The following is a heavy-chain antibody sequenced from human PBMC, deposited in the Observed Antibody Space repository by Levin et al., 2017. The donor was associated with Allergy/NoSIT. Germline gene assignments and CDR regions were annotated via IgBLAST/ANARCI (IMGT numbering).Heavy chain of an antibody. CDR2: INPSGGST. D-gene: IGHD3-3*01. CDR3: ARGESVLRFLEWLLHFDY. CDR1: GYTFTSYY. J-gene: IGHJ4*02. Sequence: ASVKVSCKASGYTFTSYYMHWVRQAPGQGLEWMGIINPSGGSTSYAQKFQGRVTMTRDTSTSTVYMELSSLRSEDTAVYYCARGESVLRFLEWLLHFDYWGQGTLVTVSS. V-gene: IGHV1-46*01.